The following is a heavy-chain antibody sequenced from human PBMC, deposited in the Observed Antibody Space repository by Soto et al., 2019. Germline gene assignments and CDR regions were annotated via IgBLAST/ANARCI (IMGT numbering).Heavy chain of an antibody. D-gene: IGHD3-22*01. CDR1: GGSISSSSYY. V-gene: IGHV4-39*01. Sequence: PSETLSLTCTVSGGSISSSSYYWGWIRQPPGKGLEWIGSIYYSGSTHYNPSLKSRVTISVDTSKNQFSLKLSSVTAADTAVYYCARLSYYDSSGYYLAYYFDYWGQGTLVTVSS. J-gene: IGHJ4*02. CDR2: IYYSGST. CDR3: ARLSYYDSSGYYLAYYFDY.